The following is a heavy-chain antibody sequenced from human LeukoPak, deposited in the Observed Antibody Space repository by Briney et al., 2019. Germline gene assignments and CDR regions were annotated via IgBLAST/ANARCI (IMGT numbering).Heavy chain of an antibody. V-gene: IGHV3-43*01. CDR1: GFTFNEYT. D-gene: IGHD6-25*01. CDR3: AREKRRLVDY. Sequence: GGSLRLSCAASGFTFNEYTMHWVRQAPGKGLERVSLITHDGGAAFYADSVTAPFTISRDNSRTSLYLQMDSLRTEDTALYYCAREKRRLVDYWGQGTLVTVSS. CDR2: ITHDGGAA. J-gene: IGHJ4*02.